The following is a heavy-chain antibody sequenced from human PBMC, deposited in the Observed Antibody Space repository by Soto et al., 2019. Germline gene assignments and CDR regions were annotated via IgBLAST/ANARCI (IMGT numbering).Heavy chain of an antibody. J-gene: IGHJ6*02. Sequence: GDTNYAQKFQGWVTMTRDTSISTAYMELSRLRSDDTAVYYCARAGIVVVPAAPNVNHYGMDVWGQGTTVTVSS. CDR3: ARAGIVVVPAAPNVNHYGMDV. V-gene: IGHV1-2*04. CDR2: GDT. D-gene: IGHD2-2*01.